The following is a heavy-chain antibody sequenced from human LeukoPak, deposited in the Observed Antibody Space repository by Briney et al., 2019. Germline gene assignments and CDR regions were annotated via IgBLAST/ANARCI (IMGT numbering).Heavy chain of an antibody. CDR1: GYTFTSYD. Sequence: ASVKVSCKASGYTFTSYDINWVRQATGQGLEWMGWMNPNSGNTGYAQKLQGRVTMTTDTSTSTAYMELRSLRSDDTAVYYCARDGLYSNYPFQHWGQGTLVTVSS. CDR2: MNPNSGNT. D-gene: IGHD4-11*01. J-gene: IGHJ1*01. CDR3: ARDGLYSNYPFQH. V-gene: IGHV1-8*01.